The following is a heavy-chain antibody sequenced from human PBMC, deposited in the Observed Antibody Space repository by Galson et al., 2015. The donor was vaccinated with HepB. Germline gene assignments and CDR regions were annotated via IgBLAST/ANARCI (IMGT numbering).Heavy chain of an antibody. D-gene: IGHD6-13*01. CDR3: AKVRARGPRSSWYPEWFDP. V-gene: IGHV3-30*18. Sequence: SLRLSCAASGFTFSSYGMHWVRQAPGKGLEWVAVISYDGSNKYYADSVKGRFTISRDNSKNTLYLQMNSLRAEDTAVYYCAKVRARGPRSSWYPEWFDPWGQGTLVTVSS. CDR2: ISYDGSNK. J-gene: IGHJ5*02. CDR1: GFTFSSYG.